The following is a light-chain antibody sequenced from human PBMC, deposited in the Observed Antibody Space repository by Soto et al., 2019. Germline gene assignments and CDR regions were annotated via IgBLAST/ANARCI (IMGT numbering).Light chain of an antibody. V-gene: IGKV1-5*01. CDR1: QSISSW. Sequence: DIQMTQSPSTLSASVGDRVTITCRASQSISSWLAWYQQKPGKAPKLLIYDASSLESGVPSRFSGSGSGTEFTLTISSLQPDDFATYYCQQYNSYSGTFVQGTKVAIK. J-gene: IGKJ1*01. CDR3: QQYNSYSGT. CDR2: DAS.